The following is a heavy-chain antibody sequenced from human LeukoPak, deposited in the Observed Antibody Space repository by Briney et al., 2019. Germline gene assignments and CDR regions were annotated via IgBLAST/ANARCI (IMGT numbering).Heavy chain of an antibody. CDR2: INSDGSST. V-gene: IGHV3-74*01. J-gene: IGHJ6*03. Sequence: PGGSLRLSCAASGFTFSSYWMHWVRQAPGKGLVWVSRINSDGSSTSYADSVKGRFTISRDNAKNTLYLQMNSLRAEDTAVYYCARNRGGTVKVYTRGKDYYYKDVWGKGTTVTVSS. CDR3: ARNRGGTVKVYTRGKDYYYKDV. D-gene: IGHD2-8*01. CDR1: GFTFSSYW.